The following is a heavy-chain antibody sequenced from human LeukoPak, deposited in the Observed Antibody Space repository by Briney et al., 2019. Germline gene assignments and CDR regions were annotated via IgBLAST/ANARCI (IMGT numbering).Heavy chain of an antibody. Sequence: GRSRTLACAAAGFTFSGYEMNWVRQAQGRGREWVSYIISSGNAVRYADSMKGRFPIPRDNAKNSLYLQMDRLRTEDKAVYYCATGWPLHFDCWGQGTLVSVSS. J-gene: IGHJ4*02. CDR2: IISSGNAV. D-gene: IGHD2-15*01. V-gene: IGHV3-48*03. CDR3: ATGWPLHFDC. CDR1: GFTFSGYE.